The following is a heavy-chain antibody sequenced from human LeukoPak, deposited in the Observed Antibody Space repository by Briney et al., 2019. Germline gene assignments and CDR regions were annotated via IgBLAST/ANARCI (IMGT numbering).Heavy chain of an antibody. CDR3: ARENSGSYREFDY. J-gene: IGHJ4*02. D-gene: IGHD1-26*01. V-gene: IGHV4-4*07. CDR1: GGSISSYY. Sequence: TSESLSLTCTVSGGSISSYYWSWIRQPAGKGLEWMGRMYSSGSTRHSASLNSRVSMSLETSKIQSSLKLSSVTAGDTAVFYCARENSGSYREFDYWGQGTLVTVSS. CDR2: MYSSGST.